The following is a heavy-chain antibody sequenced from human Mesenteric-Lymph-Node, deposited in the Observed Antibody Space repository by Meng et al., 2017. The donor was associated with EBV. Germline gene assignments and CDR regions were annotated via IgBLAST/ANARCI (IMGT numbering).Heavy chain of an antibody. CDR3: ARQQGNSGGDY. J-gene: IGHJ4*02. V-gene: IGHV5-51*01. CDR2: IYPGDSDT. CDR1: GYGFTSNW. Sequence: GAEVKKPGGYLKVSWKGSGYGFTSNWIGWVRQMPGKGLEWMGIIYPGDSDTRYSPSFQGQVTISADKSISTAYLQWSSLKASDTAMYYCARQQGNSGGDYWGQGTLVTVSS. D-gene: IGHD4-23*01.